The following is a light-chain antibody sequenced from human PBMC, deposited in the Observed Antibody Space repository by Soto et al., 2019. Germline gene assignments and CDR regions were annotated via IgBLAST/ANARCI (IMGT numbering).Light chain of an antibody. CDR2: EVS. J-gene: IGLJ1*01. CDR1: SGDVGGYNY. V-gene: IGLV2-14*01. Sequence: QSVLTQPASMSGSDGQSITISCNGSSGDVGGYNYVSWYQQHPGKAPKLIIYEVSNRPEGVSNRFSGSKSGNTASLTISGLQAEDEADYYCSSYTSTSTHYVFGTGTKGTVL. CDR3: SSYTSTSTHYV.